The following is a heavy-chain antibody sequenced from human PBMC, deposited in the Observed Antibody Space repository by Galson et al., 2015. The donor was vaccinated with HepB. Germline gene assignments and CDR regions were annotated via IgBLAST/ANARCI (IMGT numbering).Heavy chain of an antibody. D-gene: IGHD3-10*01. Sequence: LSLTCTVSGGSISSSSYYWGWIRPPPGKGLEWIGTIYYSGSTYYNPSLKSRVTISIDTSKNQFSLKLSSVTAADTAVYYCARGVITLNFDYWGQGTLVTVSS. CDR2: IYYSGST. J-gene: IGHJ4*02. CDR3: ARGVITLNFDY. V-gene: IGHV4-39*01. CDR1: GGSISSSSYY.